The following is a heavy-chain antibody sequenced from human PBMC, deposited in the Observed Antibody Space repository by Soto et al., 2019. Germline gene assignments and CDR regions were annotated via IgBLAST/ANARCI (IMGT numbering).Heavy chain of an antibody. CDR3: ARDLAATLFSYYYYYMDV. CDR2: ISSSSSTI. J-gene: IGHJ6*03. V-gene: IGHV3-48*01. CDR1: GFTFSSYS. Sequence: EVQLVESGGGLVQPGGSLRLSCAASGFTFSSYSMNWVRQAPGKGLEWVSYISSSSSTIYYADSVKGRFTISRDNAKNSLYLQMNSLRAEDTAVYYCARDLAATLFSYYYYYMDVWGKGTTVTVSS. D-gene: IGHD2-15*01.